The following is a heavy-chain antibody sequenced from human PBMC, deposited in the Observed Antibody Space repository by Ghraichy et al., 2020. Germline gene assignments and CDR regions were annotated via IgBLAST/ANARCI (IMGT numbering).Heavy chain of an antibody. CDR1: GFSLSTSGVG. V-gene: IGHV2-5*02. CDR3: AHFYDDLTAHPNKRYFDN. Sequence: SGPTLVKPTQTLTLSCTFSGFSLSTSGVGVAWIRQPPGQALEWLALIYWDDDKRYSPSLKSRLTITKDTSKNQVALTMTRMDPADTATYYCAHFYDDLTAHPNKRYFDNWGQGTLVTVSS. CDR2: IYWDDDK. J-gene: IGHJ4*02. D-gene: IGHD3-9*01.